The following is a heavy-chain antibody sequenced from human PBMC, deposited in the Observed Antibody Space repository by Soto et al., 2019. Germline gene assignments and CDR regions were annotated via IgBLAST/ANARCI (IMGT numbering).Heavy chain of an antibody. Sequence: SVKVSCKASGGTFSSYAISWVRQAPGQGLEWMGGIIPIFGTANYAQKFQGRVTITADESTSTAYMELSSLRSEDTAVYYCASDGHPLIVPAAKYNWFDPWGQGTLVTVSS. CDR2: IIPIFGTA. CDR3: ASDGHPLIVPAAKYNWFDP. CDR1: GGTFSSYA. V-gene: IGHV1-69*13. D-gene: IGHD2-2*01. J-gene: IGHJ5*02.